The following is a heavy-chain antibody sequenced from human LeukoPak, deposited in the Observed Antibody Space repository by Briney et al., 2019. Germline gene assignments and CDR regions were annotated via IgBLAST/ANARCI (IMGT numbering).Heavy chain of an antibody. J-gene: IGHJ5*02. D-gene: IGHD6-13*01. CDR1: GFTFSSYA. Sequence: GGSLRLSCAASGFTFSSYAMHWVRQAPGKGLEWAAVISYDGSNKYYADSVKGRFTISRDNSKNTLYLQMNSLRAEDTAVYYCAREYSSSWTNFGFDPWGQGALVTVSS. CDR3: AREYSSSWTNFGFDP. V-gene: IGHV3-30*04. CDR2: ISYDGSNK.